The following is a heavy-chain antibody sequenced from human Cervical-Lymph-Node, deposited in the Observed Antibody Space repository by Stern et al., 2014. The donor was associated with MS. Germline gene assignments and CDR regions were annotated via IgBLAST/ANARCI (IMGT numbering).Heavy chain of an antibody. CDR1: GYSFTTFW. V-gene: IGHV5-51*03. Sequence: EVQLVESGAEVKKPGESLKISCKGSGYSFTTFWFGWGRQMTGQGLEWSGLIFPDDSDTRYSPSFQGQVNISADKSTDTAYLQWSSLKASDTATYYCARPLGSGWTAGWYYWGQGTRVTVSS. CDR3: ARPLGSGWTAGWYY. CDR2: IFPDDSDT. J-gene: IGHJ4*02. D-gene: IGHD6-19*01.